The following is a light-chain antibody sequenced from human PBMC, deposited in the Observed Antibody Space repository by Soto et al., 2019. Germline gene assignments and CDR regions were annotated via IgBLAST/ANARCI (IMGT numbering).Light chain of an antibody. CDR1: QSVSSN. CDR3: QQYNTWPLT. V-gene: IGKV3-15*01. CDR2: DAS. J-gene: IGKJ3*01. Sequence: ETVMTQSPATLSVSPGERPTLSCRASQSVSSNLAWYQQKPGQAPRLLIYDASTRATGIPARFSGSVSGTEFTLTLSSLQSEDFAVYSCQQYNTWPLTFGPGTKVDIK.